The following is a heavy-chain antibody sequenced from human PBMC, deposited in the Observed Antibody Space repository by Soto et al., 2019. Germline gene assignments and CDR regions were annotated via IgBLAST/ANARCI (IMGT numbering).Heavy chain of an antibody. J-gene: IGHJ3*02. CDR3: ATSPGPNYYDRRVAFDI. CDR2: IYTGGTT. CDR1: GFTVSSSNY. Sequence: PGGSLRLSCVVSGFTVSSSNYMSWVRQAPGKGLEWVSVIYTGGTTYYADSVKGRFTISRDNSKNTLYLQMSSLRSEDTAVYYCATSPGPNYYDRRVAFDIWGQGTMVTVSS. D-gene: IGHD3-22*01. V-gene: IGHV3-53*05.